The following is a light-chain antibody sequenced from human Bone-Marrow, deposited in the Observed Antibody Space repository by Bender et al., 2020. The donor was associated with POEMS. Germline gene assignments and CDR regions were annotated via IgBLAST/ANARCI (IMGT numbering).Light chain of an antibody. J-gene: IGLJ2*01. Sequence: QSVLTQPPSVSGAPGQTVTISCTGTSSNMGAGYGVNWYQQLPGTAPKLLIYNNENRPSGVPDRISGSKSGGTASLTISGLRTEDEADYYCSSFTRTSAPVTFGGGTKLTVL. V-gene: IGLV1-40*01. CDR1: SSNMGAGYG. CDR2: NNE. CDR3: SSFTRTSAPVT.